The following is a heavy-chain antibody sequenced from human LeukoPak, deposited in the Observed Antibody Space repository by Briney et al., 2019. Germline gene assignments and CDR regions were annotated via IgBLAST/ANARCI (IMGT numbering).Heavy chain of an antibody. D-gene: IGHD3-16*01. CDR2: IGGSGGSA. CDR1: GFTFSTYA. Sequence: PGGSLRLSCAASGFTFSTYAMSWVRQAPGKGLEWVSAIGGSGGSAYYADSVKGRFTISRDSSKNTLYLQMNSLRAEDTALYYCAKSLGFWGSYYDSWGQGTLVTVSS. CDR3: AKSLGFWGSYYDS. V-gene: IGHV3-23*01. J-gene: IGHJ4*02.